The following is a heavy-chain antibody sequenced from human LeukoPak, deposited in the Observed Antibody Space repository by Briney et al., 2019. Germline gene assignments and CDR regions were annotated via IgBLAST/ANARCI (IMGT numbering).Heavy chain of an antibody. CDR3: ARGHIVGATIAGMDV. Sequence: GGSLRLSCAASGFTFSSYEMNWVRQAPGKGLEWVSYISTISIIYYADSVEGRFTISRDNAKNSLYLQMNSLRAEDTAVYYCARGHIVGATIAGMDVWGQGTTVTVSS. CDR2: ISTISII. J-gene: IGHJ6*02. V-gene: IGHV3-48*03. CDR1: GFTFSSYE. D-gene: IGHD1-26*01.